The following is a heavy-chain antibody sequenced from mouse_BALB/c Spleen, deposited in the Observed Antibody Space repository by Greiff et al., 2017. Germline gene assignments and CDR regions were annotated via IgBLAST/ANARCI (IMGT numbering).Heavy chain of an antibody. CDR2: ISYSGST. J-gene: IGHJ2*01. CDR1: GYSITSDYA. D-gene: IGHD1-2*01. Sequence: EVQLQESGPGLVKPSQSLSLTCTVTGYSITSDYAWNWIRQFPGNKLEWMGYISYSGSTSYNPSLKSRISITRDTSKNQFFLQLNSVTTEDTATYYCAREDYYGYYFDYWGQGTTLTVSS. V-gene: IGHV3-2*02. CDR3: AREDYYGYYFDY.